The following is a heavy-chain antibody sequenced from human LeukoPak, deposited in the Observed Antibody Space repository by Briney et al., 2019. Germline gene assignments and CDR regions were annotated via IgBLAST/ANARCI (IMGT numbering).Heavy chain of an antibody. Sequence: ASVKVSCKASGYTFTSYGISWVRQAPGQRLEWMGWINAGNGNTKYSQKFQGRVTITRDTSASTAYMELSSLGSEDTAVYYCASTYSSSWYPDPNYYYYGMDVRGQGTTVTVSS. D-gene: IGHD6-13*01. CDR1: GYTFTSYG. CDR3: ASTYSSSWYPDPNYYYYGMDV. V-gene: IGHV1-3*01. J-gene: IGHJ6*02. CDR2: INAGNGNT.